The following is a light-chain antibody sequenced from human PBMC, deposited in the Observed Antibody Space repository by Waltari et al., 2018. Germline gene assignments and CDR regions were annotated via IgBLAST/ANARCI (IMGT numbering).Light chain of an antibody. CDR1: SGHSSYA. J-gene: IGLJ3*02. CDR3: QTWGTGPWV. CDR2: LNSDGRH. V-gene: IGLV4-69*01. Sequence: QLVLTQSPSASASLGASVKLTCTLSSGHSSYAIAWHQQQPEKGPRYLLKLNSDGRHSKGEGIPHRFAGSSSVTERYLTVSGLQSEDEADYYCQTWGTGPWVFGGGTKLTVL.